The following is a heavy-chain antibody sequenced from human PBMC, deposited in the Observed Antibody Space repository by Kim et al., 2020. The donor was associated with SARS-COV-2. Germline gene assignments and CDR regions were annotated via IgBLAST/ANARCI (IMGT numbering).Heavy chain of an antibody. Sequence: ASVKVSCKASGYTFTDYHLHWLRQAPGQRLEWMGCINGGRGDPKYSQKFQGRVIFTRDTSASTVYMDLSSLKSEDTAIFYCVRVAVTGTGYFQHWGQGTLVTVSP. J-gene: IGHJ1*01. CDR1: GYTFTDYH. CDR2: INGGRGDP. CDR3: VRVAVTGTGYFQH. D-gene: IGHD6-19*01. V-gene: IGHV1-3*01.